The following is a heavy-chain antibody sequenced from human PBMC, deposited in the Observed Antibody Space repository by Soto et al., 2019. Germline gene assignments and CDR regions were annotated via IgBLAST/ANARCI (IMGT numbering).Heavy chain of an antibody. CDR1: GYTFTGYY. CDR3: ARDGCSGGSCYYGSYYYYYGMDV. CDR2: INPNSGGT. Sequence: ASVKVSCKASGYTFTGYYMHWVRQAPGQGLEWMGWINPNSGGTNYAQKFQGWVTMTRDTSISTAYMELSRLRSDDTAVYYCARDGCSGGSCYYGSYYYYYGMDVWGQGTTVTVSS. J-gene: IGHJ6*02. D-gene: IGHD2-15*01. V-gene: IGHV1-2*04.